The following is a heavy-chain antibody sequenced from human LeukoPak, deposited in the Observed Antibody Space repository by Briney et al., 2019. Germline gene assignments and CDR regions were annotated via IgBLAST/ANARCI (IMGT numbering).Heavy chain of an antibody. J-gene: IGHJ4*02. CDR3: ARGRRPMVRGVINVYYFDY. D-gene: IGHD3-10*01. CDR1: GGSISSNNW. CDR2: IYHSGSP. Sequence: PSETLSLTCAVSGGSISSNNWWGWVRPPPGKGLEWIGEIYHSGSPNYNPSLKSRVTISVDKSRNHFSLNLSSVTAADTAVYYCARGRRPMVRGVINVYYFDYWGQGTLVTVSS. V-gene: IGHV4-4*02.